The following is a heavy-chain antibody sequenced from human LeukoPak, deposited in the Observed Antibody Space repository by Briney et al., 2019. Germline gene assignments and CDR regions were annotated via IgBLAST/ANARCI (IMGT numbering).Heavy chain of an antibody. Sequence: SQTLSLTCAISGDSVSSNSAAWNWLRQSPSRGLEWLGRTYYRSKRYNDYAVSVKSRITINPDTSKNPFSLPLNSVTPEDTAVYYCVRGNYVWGTYRTNWFDPWGQGTLVTVSS. CDR3: VRGNYVWGTYRTNWFDP. CDR2: TYYRSKRYN. CDR1: GDSVSSNSAA. V-gene: IGHV6-1*01. J-gene: IGHJ5*02. D-gene: IGHD3-16*02.